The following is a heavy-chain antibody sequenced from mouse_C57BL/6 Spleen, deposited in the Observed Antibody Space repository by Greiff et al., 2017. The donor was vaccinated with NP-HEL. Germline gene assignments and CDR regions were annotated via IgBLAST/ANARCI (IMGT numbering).Heavy chain of an antibody. Sequence: EVQGVESGAGLVKPGGSLKLSCAASGFTFSSYAMSWVRQTPEKRLEWVAYISSGGDYIYYADTVKGRFTISRDNARNTLYLQMSSLKSEDTAMYYCTRALYGSSYQYYFDYWGQGTTPTVSS. CDR3: TRALYGSSYQYYFDY. CDR2: ISSGGDYI. V-gene: IGHV5-9-1*02. J-gene: IGHJ2*01. CDR1: GFTFSSYA. D-gene: IGHD1-1*01.